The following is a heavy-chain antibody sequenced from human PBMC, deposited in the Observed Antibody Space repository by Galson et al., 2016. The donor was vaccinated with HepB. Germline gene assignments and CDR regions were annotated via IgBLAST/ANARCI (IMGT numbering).Heavy chain of an antibody. J-gene: IGHJ3*01. V-gene: IGHV4-4*02. D-gene: IGHD3-16*02. CDR3: AKYAQDYRDTGV. Sequence: SETLSLTCVVSGGSIRGSNWWTWVRQPPGKGLEWIGEIFHSGTTTYNPSLKSRVTISVDKSRNQFFLTLSSVTAADTAVYYCAKYAQDYRDTGVWGQGAMVTVSS. CDR2: IFHSGTT. CDR1: GGSIRGSNW.